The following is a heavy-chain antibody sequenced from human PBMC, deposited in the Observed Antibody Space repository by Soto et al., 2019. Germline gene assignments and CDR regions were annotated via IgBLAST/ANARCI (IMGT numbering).Heavy chain of an antibody. Sequence: PGESLKISCKGSGYSFTSYWIGWVRQMPGKGLEWMGIIYPGDSDTRYSPSFQGQVTISAAKAIRTAYLQWSSLKASDTAMYYCARVGPPSFVVVPAAIWSDAFDIWGQGAMVTVSS. J-gene: IGHJ3*02. CDR2: IYPGDSDT. D-gene: IGHD2-2*02. CDR3: ARVGPPSFVVVPAAIWSDAFDI. CDR1: GYSFTSYW. V-gene: IGHV5-51*01.